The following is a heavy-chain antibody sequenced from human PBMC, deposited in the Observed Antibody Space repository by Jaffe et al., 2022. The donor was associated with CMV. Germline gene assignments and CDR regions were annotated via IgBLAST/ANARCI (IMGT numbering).Heavy chain of an antibody. CDR2: IDWDDDK. V-gene: IGHV2-70*15. CDR3: ARIPSLVGGSGPLAFDI. CDR1: GFSLSTSGMC. J-gene: IGHJ3*02. Sequence: QVTLRESGPALVKPTQTLTLTCTFSGFSLSTSGMCVSWIRQPPGKALEWLARIDWDDDKYYSTSLKTRLTISKDTSKNQVVLTMTNMDPVDTATYYCARIPSLVGGSGPLAFDIWGQGTMVTVSS. D-gene: IGHD3-10*01.